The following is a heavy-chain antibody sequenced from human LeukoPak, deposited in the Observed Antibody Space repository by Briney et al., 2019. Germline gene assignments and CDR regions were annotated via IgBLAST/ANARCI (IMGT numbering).Heavy chain of an antibody. CDR1: GFTFSSYG. Sequence: GGSLRLSCAASGFTFSSYGMSWVRQAPGKGLEWVSAISGSGGSTYYADSVKGRFTISRDNSKNTLYLQMNSLRAEDTAVYYCAKDSGSYYRTEYFQHWGQGTLVTVSS. V-gene: IGHV3-23*01. CDR2: ISGSGGST. J-gene: IGHJ1*01. D-gene: IGHD1-26*01. CDR3: AKDSGSYYRTEYFQH.